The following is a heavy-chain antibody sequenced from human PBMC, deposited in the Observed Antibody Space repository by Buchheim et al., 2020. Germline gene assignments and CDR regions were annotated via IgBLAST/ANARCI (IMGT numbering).Heavy chain of an antibody. J-gene: IGHJ4*02. CDR3: AKDYYGGNPGLFDY. CDR1: GFTFSSYG. CDR2: VSYDGDDA. V-gene: IGHV3-30*18. Sequence: QVQLVESGGGVVQPGRSLRLSCAASGFTFSSYGMHWVRQAPGKGLEWVAVVSYDGDDAYYADSVRGRFTVSRDNSKNTLYLQMNSLRAEDTAVYYCAKDYYGGNPGLFDYWGQGTL. D-gene: IGHD4-23*01.